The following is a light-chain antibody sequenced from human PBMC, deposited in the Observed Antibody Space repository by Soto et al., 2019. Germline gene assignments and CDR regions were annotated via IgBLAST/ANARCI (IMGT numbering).Light chain of an antibody. CDR3: QQYNNWPPMYT. J-gene: IGKJ2*01. Sequence: EIVLTQSPATLSVSPRERATLSCRARQSVSSNLAWYQQKPGQAPRLLIYGASTRATGIPARFSGSGSGTEFTLTISSLQSEDFAVYYCQQYNNWPPMYTFGQGTK. CDR2: GAS. V-gene: IGKV3-15*01. CDR1: QSVSSN.